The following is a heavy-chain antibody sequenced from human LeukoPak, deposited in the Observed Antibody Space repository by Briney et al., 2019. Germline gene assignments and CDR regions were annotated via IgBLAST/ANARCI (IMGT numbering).Heavy chain of an antibody. J-gene: IGHJ6*02. V-gene: IGHV1-2*02. CDR1: GYTFTGYY. CDR3: AREGSSKTDYYYYGMDV. Sequence: ASVKVSCKASGYTFTGYYMHWVRQAPGKGLEWMGWINPNSGGTDYAQKFQDRVTMTRDTSINTAYMELRRLRSDDTAVYYCAREGSSKTDYYYYGMDVWGQGTTVTVSS. D-gene: IGHD2-2*01. CDR2: INPNSGGT.